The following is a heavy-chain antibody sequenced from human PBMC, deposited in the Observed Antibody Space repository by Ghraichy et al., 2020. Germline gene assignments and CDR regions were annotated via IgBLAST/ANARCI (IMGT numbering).Heavy chain of an antibody. CDR3: GVSMDRGALNLYYYDMVV. CDR2: INPDGTKT. CDR1: GFTFSTYW. D-gene: IGHD3-10*01. Sequence: GGSLRLSCAASGFTFSTYWVNWVRQAPGKGLEWVANINPDGTKTSYVDSVKGRFTISRDNAKNSLYLQMNTLRAEDTAVYYCGVSMDRGALNLYYYDMVVWGPATSVIVSS. J-gene: IGHJ6*01. V-gene: IGHV3-7*03.